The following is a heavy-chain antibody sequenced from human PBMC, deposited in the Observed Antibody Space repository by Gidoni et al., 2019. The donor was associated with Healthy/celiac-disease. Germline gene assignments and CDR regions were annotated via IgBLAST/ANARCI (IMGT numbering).Heavy chain of an antibody. Sequence: QLQLQESGSGLVKPSQTLSLTCAVSGGSISSGGYSWSWIRQPPGKGLEWIGYIYHSGSTYYNPSLKSRVTISVDRSKNQFSLKLSSVTAADTAVYYCARASGYYYGSGTYDPWGQGTLVTVSS. CDR3: ARASGYYYGSGTYDP. V-gene: IGHV4-30-2*01. D-gene: IGHD3-10*01. J-gene: IGHJ5*02. CDR2: IYHSGST. CDR1: GGSISSGGYS.